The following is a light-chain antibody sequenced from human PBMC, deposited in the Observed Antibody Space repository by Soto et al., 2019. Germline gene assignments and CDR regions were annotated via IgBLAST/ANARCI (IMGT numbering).Light chain of an antibody. CDR2: DNN. CDR3: GTWDSSLSVVV. Sequence: QSVLTQPPSVSVAPGQKVTISCSGSSSNIGNNYVSWYQQLPGTAAQLLIYDNNKRPSGIPDRFSGSKSGTSATLGITGLQTGDEAEYYCGTWDSSLSVVVFGGGTKLTVL. CDR1: SSNIGNNY. V-gene: IGLV1-51*01. J-gene: IGLJ2*01.